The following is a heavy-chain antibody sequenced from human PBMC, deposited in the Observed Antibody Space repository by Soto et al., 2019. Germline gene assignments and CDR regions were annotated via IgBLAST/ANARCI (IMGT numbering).Heavy chain of an antibody. J-gene: IGHJ4*02. D-gene: IGHD1-26*01. CDR3: ARYSGWFIDY. CDR2: IKHDGTET. V-gene: IGHV3-7*05. Sequence: VQLVESGGDLVRPGGSLRLSCAASGFIFSRHWMTWVRQAPGKGLEWVANIKHDGTETYLVDSVRGRLTISRDNAKKSVYLQMNSLRVEDTAVYYCARYSGWFIDYWGQGTLVTVSS. CDR1: GFIFSRHW.